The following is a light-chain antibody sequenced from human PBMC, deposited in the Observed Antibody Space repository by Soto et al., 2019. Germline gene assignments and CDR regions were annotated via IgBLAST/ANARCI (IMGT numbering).Light chain of an antibody. CDR2: QDS. CDR3: QAWDSSTNV. J-gene: IGLJ1*01. V-gene: IGLV3-1*01. Sequence: SYELTQPPSVSVSPGQTASITCSGDKLGDKYACWYQQKPGQSPVLVIYQDSKRPSGIPERFSGSNSGNTATLTISGTQAMDEADYYCQAWDSSTNVFGTGTKVTAL. CDR1: KLGDKY.